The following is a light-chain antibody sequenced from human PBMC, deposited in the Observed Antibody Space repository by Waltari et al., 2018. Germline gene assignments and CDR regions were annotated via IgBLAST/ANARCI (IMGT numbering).Light chain of an antibody. CDR3: AAWDDSLNGVV. Sequence: QSVLTQQPSASGTPGQRLSISGSGSTSNIANNTVDWYRQLPGTAPKLLIYSNNQRPSGVPDRFSGSKSGTSASLAISGLQSEDEADYYCAAWDDSLNGVVFGGGTKLTV. CDR2: SNN. J-gene: IGLJ2*01. CDR1: TSNIANNT. V-gene: IGLV1-44*01.